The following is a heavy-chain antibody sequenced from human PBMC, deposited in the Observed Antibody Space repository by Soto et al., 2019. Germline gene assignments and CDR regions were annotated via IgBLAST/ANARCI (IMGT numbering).Heavy chain of an antibody. CDR2: IYYSGST. Sequence: SETLSLTCTVSGGSISSYYWTWIRQPPGKGLEWIGYIYYSGSTKYNPSLKSRVTISVDTSKNQFSLKLSYVTAADTAVYYCARGLLYGGNPGGTIDYWGQGTLVTVSS. J-gene: IGHJ4*02. V-gene: IGHV4-59*01. CDR1: GGSISSYY. CDR3: ARGLLYGGNPGGTIDY. D-gene: IGHD2-15*01.